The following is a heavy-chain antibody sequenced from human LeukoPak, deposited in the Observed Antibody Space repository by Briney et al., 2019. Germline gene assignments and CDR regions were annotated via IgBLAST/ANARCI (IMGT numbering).Heavy chain of an antibody. CDR2: IIPIFGTA. CDR1: GGTFSSYA. Sequence: ASVKVSCKASGGTFSSYAISGVRQAPGQGLEWMGGIIPIFGTANYAQKFQGRVTITADESTSTAYMELSSLRSEDTAVYYCARFNNWTPLYYYGMDVWGQGTTVTVSS. J-gene: IGHJ6*02. V-gene: IGHV1-69*13. CDR3: ARFNNWTPLYYYGMDV. D-gene: IGHD1-20*01.